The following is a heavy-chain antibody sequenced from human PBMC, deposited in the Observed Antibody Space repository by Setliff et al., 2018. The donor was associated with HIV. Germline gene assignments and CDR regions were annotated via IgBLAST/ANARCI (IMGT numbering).Heavy chain of an antibody. CDR2: IKQDGSEK. D-gene: IGHD2-21*01. CDR1: GFTFSSHW. Sequence: GGSLRLSCAASGFTFSSHWMSWIRQAPGKGLEWVASIKQDGSEKYFVDSVKGRFTISRDNPKNTLYLQMNSLRAEDTAVYYCAKDCGGECYAPDYWGQGTLVTVSS. V-gene: IGHV3-7*03. J-gene: IGHJ4*02. CDR3: AKDCGGECYAPDY.